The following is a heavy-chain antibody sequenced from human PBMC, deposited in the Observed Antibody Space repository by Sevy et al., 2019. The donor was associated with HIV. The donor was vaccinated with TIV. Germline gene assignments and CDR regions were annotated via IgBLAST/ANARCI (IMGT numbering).Heavy chain of an antibody. J-gene: IGHJ6*02. CDR2: ITYHGRDK. D-gene: IGHD3-9*01. V-gene: IGHV3-30*18. CDR1: GFTFTTSG. Sequence: GGSLRLSCVVSGFTFTTSGMHWVRQAPGKGLEWVAVITYHGRDKFYADSVKGRFTISRDNSDNILYLHMNSLRSEDTAVYYCAKDFTGYNGMDVWGQGTMVTFSS. CDR3: AKDFTGYNGMDV.